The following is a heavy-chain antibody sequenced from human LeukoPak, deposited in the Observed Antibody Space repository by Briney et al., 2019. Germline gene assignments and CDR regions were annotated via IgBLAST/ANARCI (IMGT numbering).Heavy chain of an antibody. CDR1: GYTLTALS. V-gene: IGHV1-69*01. J-gene: IGHJ5*02. Sequence: SVKVSCKVSGYTLTALSMHWVRQAPGKGLEWMGGIIPIFGTANYAQKFQGRVTITADESTSTAYMELSSLRSEDTAVYYCARPSYDFWSGYSGKNWFDPWGQGTLVTVSS. CDR2: IIPIFGTA. D-gene: IGHD3-3*01. CDR3: ARPSYDFWSGYSGKNWFDP.